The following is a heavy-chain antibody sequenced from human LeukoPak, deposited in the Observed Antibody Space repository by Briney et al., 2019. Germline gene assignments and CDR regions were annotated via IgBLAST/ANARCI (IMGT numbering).Heavy chain of an antibody. Sequence: GGSLRLSCVASGFSFSSYWMTWVRQAPGKGPEWVANIKHDGSEKYYVVSMKGRFTISRDNAKNSLYLKMNSLRAEDTAVYYCAISEGRSGYYLEVDYWGQGTLVTVSS. J-gene: IGHJ4*02. CDR3: AISEGRSGYYLEVDY. CDR2: IKHDGSEK. V-gene: IGHV3-7*01. D-gene: IGHD3-22*01. CDR1: GFSFSSYW.